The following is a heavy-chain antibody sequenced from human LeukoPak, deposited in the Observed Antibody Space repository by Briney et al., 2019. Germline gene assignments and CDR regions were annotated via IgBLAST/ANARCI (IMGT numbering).Heavy chain of an antibody. D-gene: IGHD3-22*01. CDR1: GYTFTSYD. CDR2: MNPNSGNT. J-gene: IGHJ4*02. V-gene: IGHV1-8*01. Sequence: ASVKVSCKASGYTFTSYDINWVRQATGQGLEWMGWMNPNSGNTGYAQKFQGRVTMTRNTSISTAYMELSSLRSEDTAVYYCARGNHYYDSSGYPHTSLADYWGQGTLVTVSS. CDR3: ARGNHYYDSSGYPHTSLADY.